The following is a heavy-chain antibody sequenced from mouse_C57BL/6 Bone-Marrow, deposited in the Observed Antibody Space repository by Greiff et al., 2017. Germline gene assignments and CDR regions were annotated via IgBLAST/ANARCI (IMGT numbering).Heavy chain of an antibody. Sequence: EVQLQQSGAELVRPGASVKLSCTASGYTFTDDYMHWVKQRPEQGLEWIGWIDPENGGTNYASKFQGKATLTADTSSSTAYLQLSSLPSEDSAVLWCKGYGAYYYWGQGTTVTVSS. J-gene: IGHJ2*01. V-gene: IGHV14-4*01. CDR1: GYTFTDDY. CDR3: KGYGAYYY. D-gene: IGHD2-13*01. CDR2: IDPENGGT.